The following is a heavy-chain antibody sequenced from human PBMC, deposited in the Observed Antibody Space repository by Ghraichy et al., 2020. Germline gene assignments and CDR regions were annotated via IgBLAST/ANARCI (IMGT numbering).Heavy chain of an antibody. CDR1: GYTFSDHG. Sequence: ASVKVSCKASGYTFSDHGISWVRQAPGQGLEWMGWISVYNGNTNYAQKFQGRLTMTTDTSTSTAYMELRSLTSDDTTVYSCARDVGCGAECYSIYYYGMDGWGQGATVRVAS. CDR3: ARDVGCGAECYSIYYYGMDG. V-gene: IGHV1-18*01. D-gene: IGHD2-21*01. J-gene: IGHJ6*02. CDR2: ISVYNGNT.